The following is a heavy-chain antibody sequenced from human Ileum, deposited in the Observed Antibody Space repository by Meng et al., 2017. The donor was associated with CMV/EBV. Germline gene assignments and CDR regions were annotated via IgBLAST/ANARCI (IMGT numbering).Heavy chain of an antibody. CDR1: GASVSKNY. V-gene: IGHV4-59*02. D-gene: IGHD4-11*01. Sequence: SETLSLTCTVSGASVSKNYCSWIRQSPGKGLEWIGYISYGEFTNYNPSLRSRVSIPVDTSKNQLSLTLTSVTAADAAIYYCARGSGYSIYDDWGQGTLVTVSS. J-gene: IGHJ4*02. CDR3: ARGSGYSIYDD. CDR2: ISYGEFT.